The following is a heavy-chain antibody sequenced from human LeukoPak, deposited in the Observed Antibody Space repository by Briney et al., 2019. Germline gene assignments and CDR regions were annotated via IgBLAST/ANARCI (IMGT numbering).Heavy chain of an antibody. J-gene: IGHJ4*02. D-gene: IGHD6-6*01. Sequence: PSETLSLTCAVSGYSISSGYYWGWIRQPPGKGLEWIGSIYHSGSTYYNPSLKSRVTISVDTSKNQFSLKLSSGTAADTAVYYCATHHGNSSSPDYWGQGTLVTVSS. CDR2: IYHSGST. CDR1: GYSISSGYY. V-gene: IGHV4-38-2*01. CDR3: ATHHGNSSSPDY.